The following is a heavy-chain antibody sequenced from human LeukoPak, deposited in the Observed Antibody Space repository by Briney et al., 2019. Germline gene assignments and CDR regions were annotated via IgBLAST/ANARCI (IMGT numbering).Heavy chain of an antibody. CDR2: ISGSGAST. D-gene: IGHD1-26*01. CDR1: GFTFSTNA. J-gene: IGHJ4*02. V-gene: IGHV3-23*01. CDR3: AKDQGRSYWFEYYFDY. Sequence: GGSLRLSCLTSGFTFSTNAMSWVRQAPGKGLEWISGISGSGASTYYADSVTGRFTISRDNSRNTLYLQMNSLRAEDTAVYYCAKDQGRSYWFEYYFDYWGQGTLVTVSS.